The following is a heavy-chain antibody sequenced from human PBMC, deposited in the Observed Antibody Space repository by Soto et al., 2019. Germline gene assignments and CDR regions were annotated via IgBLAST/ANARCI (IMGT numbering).Heavy chain of an antibody. CDR1: GFSLSNARMG. V-gene: IGHV2-26*01. J-gene: IGHJ5*02. D-gene: IGHD3-9*01. CDR2: IFSNDEK. CDR3: ERIGYDIFTGYPANWFDP. Sequence: QVTLKESGPVLVKPTETLTLTCTVSGFSLSNARMGVSWIRQPPGKALEWLAHIFSNDEKSYSTSLKSRLTISKDTSKSQVVLTMTNMEPVDTATYYCERIGYDIFTGYPANWFDPWGQGTLVTVSS.